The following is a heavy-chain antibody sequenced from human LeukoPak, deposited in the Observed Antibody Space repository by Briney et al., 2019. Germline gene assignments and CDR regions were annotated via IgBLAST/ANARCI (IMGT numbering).Heavy chain of an antibody. D-gene: IGHD3-22*01. V-gene: IGHV1-69*05. CDR3: ARAIAYYDSSGYLRFGGFDY. CDR2: IIPIFGTA. J-gene: IGHJ4*02. CDR1: GGTFSSYA. Sequence: ASVKVSCKASGGTFSSYAISWVRLAPGQGLEWMGRIIPIFGTANYAQKFQGRVTITTDESTSTAYMELSSLRSEDTAVYYCARAIAYYDSSGYLRFGGFDYWGQGTLVTVSS.